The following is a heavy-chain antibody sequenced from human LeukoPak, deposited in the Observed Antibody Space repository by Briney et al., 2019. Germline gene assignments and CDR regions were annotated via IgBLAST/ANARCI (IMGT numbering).Heavy chain of an antibody. J-gene: IGHJ5*01. V-gene: IGHV4-34*01. CDR2: INHTGGT. D-gene: IGHD3-10*01. CDR3: ARRPLYYASGSYYTPFSSFDS. Sequence: PSETLSLTCAVYAGSFSGYYWSWIRQSPGKGLEWIGEINHTGGTNYNPSLKSRVTISVYTSKNQVSLRLRSVTAADTAVYYCARRPLYYASGSYYTPFSSFDSWGQGTLVTVSS. CDR1: AGSFSGYY.